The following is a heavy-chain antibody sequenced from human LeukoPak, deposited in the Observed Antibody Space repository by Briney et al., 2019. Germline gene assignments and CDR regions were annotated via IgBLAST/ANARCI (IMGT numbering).Heavy chain of an antibody. CDR3: AKCLGDGTNYYFAH. CDR2: IRGSGDNS. J-gene: IGHJ4*02. Sequence: PGASLRLSCAASGFTFSSYAMGWVRLAPGKGLEWVSLIRGSGDNSYYADSVKGRFTISRDNSKNTLYLQMSSLRAEDTALYYCAKCLGDGTNYYFAHWGQGTLVTVSS. CDR1: GFTFSSYA. D-gene: IGHD4/OR15-4a*01. V-gene: IGHV3-23*01.